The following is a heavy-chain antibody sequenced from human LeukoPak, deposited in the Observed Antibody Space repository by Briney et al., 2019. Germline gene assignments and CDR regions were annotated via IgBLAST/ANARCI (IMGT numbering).Heavy chain of an antibody. J-gene: IGHJ6*03. D-gene: IGHD3-10*01. CDR3: ARETSPYYHGSGTTSRYMDV. Sequence: GGSLRLSCAASGFTFSTYEMNWVRQAPGKGLEWVSYISSSDSTIYYADSVKGRFTISRDNAKNSLYLQMNSLRAEDMALYYCARETSPYYHGSGTTSRYMDVWGKGTTVTVSS. CDR2: ISSSDSTI. V-gene: IGHV3-48*03. CDR1: GFTFSTYE.